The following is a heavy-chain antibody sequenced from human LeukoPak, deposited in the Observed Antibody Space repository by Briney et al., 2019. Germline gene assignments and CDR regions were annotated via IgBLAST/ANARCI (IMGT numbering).Heavy chain of an antibody. CDR1: AYRFASYR. Sequence: GESLKISCKGSAYRFASYRIAWVRQMPGKGLEWMGIIYPGDSDTKYSPSFQGQVTISADKSISTAYLQWNSLKASDTAMYYCARLGHDYGDYWGQGTLVTVSS. J-gene: IGHJ4*02. V-gene: IGHV5-51*01. CDR3: ARLGHDYGDY. CDR2: IYPGDSDT.